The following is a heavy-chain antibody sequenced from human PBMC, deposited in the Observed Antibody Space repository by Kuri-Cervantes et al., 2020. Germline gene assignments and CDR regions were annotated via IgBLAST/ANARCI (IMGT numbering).Heavy chain of an antibody. Sequence: GGSLRLSCAASGFTFSIYAMSWVRQAPGKGLEWVSVFYTGGSTFYADSVKGRFTISRDISKNTLYLHMNNLRAEDTAVYYCARDRPFSYWGQGTLVTVSS. J-gene: IGHJ4*02. CDR3: ARDRPFSY. CDR2: FYTGGST. CDR1: GFTFSIYA. V-gene: IGHV3-53*01. D-gene: IGHD3-16*01.